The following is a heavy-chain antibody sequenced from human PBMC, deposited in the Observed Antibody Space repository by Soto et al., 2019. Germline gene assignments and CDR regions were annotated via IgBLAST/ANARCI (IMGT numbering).Heavy chain of an antibody. V-gene: IGHV4-59*01. CDR1: GGSISSYY. D-gene: IGHD2-2*01. Sequence: SETLSLTCTVSGGSISSYYWSWIRQPPGKGLEWIGYIYYSGSTNYNPSLKSRVTISVDTSKNQFSLKLSSVTAADTAVYYCARGVRYCSSTSCQENWFDPWGQGTLVTVSS. CDR3: ARGVRYCSSTSCQENWFDP. CDR2: IYYSGST. J-gene: IGHJ5*02.